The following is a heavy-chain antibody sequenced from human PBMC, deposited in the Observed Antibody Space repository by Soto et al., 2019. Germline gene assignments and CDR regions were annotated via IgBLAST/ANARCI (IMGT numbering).Heavy chain of an antibody. CDR2: ISAYNGNT. J-gene: IGHJ3*02. Sequence: GASVKVSCKASGYTFTSYGISWVRQAPGQGLEWMGWISAYNGNTNYAQKLQGRVTMTTDTSTSTAYMELRSLRSDDTAVYYCARVWYNWNYYAFGIWGQGTMVTVSS. D-gene: IGHD1-7*01. CDR1: GYTFTSYG. CDR3: ARVWYNWNYYAFGI. V-gene: IGHV1-18*01.